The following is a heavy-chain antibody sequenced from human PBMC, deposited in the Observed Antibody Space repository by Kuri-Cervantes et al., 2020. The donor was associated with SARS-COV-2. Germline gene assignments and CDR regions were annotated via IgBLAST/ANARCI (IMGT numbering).Heavy chain of an antibody. CDR2: VRRDGSNY. V-gene: IGHV3-30*02. J-gene: IGHJ3*02. Sequence: GESLKISCAASGFSFSYYGMHWVRQAPGKGLEWVGFVRRDGSNYYYADSVKGRFTISRDNSKNTLYLQMNSLRAEDTAVYYCAKGALTGLIGVLDAFDIWGQGTMVTVSS. D-gene: IGHD3-10*01. CDR3: AKGALTGLIGVLDAFDI. CDR1: GFSFSYYG.